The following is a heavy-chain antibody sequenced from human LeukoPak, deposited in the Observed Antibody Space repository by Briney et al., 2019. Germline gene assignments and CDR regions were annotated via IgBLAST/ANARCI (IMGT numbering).Heavy chain of an antibody. CDR2: LYYNGNT. J-gene: IGHJ5*02. Sequence: SETLSLTFTVSGRSISSSGNSWGWIRQPPGKGLEWIGSLYYNGNTYYNSSLKSRVTISADTSKNQFSLNLNSVTAADTAVYYCARGYSSSPNWFDPWGQGTLVTVSS. CDR3: ARGYSSSPNWFDP. CDR1: GRSISSSGNS. D-gene: IGHD6-13*01. V-gene: IGHV4-39*01.